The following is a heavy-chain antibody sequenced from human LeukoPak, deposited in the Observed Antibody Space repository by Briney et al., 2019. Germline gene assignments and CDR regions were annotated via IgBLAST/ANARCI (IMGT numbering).Heavy chain of an antibody. CDR1: GYTFTSYA. J-gene: IGHJ6*03. CDR2: INTNTGNP. D-gene: IGHD6-19*01. V-gene: IGHV7-4-1*02. Sequence: ASVKVSCKASGYTFTSYAMNWVRQAPGQGLEWMGWINTNTGNPTYAQGFTGRLVFSLDTSVSTAYLQISSLKAEDTAVYYCAREFVAVAGYYYYMDVWGKGTTVTVSS. CDR3: AREFVAVAGYYYYMDV.